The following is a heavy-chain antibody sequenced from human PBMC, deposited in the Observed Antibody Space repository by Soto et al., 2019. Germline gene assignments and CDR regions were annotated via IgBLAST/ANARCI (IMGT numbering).Heavy chain of an antibody. CDR3: AKQWGLHQDGYFDL. J-gene: IGHJ2*01. CDR2: IWYDGSNK. V-gene: IGHV3-33*06. D-gene: IGHD1-26*01. Sequence: QVQLVESGGGVVQPGRSLRLSCAASGFTFSSYGMHWVRQAPGKGLEWVAVIWYDGSNKYYADSVKGRFTISRDNSKNTLYLQMNSLRAEDTAVDYCAKQWGLHQDGYFDLWGRGTLVTVSS. CDR1: GFTFSSYG.